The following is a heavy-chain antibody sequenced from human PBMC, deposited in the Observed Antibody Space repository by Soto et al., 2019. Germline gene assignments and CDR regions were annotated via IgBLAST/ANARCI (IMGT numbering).Heavy chain of an antibody. Sequence: GGSLRLSCAASGFTFNRYWMHWVRQTPERGLMWVSRINGDASRTNYADSVKGRFTISRDNAKNTVYLQMDSLRVEDTAVYYCAREYDFWSGANDSWGQGTPVTVSS. V-gene: IGHV3-74*01. D-gene: IGHD3-3*01. CDR3: AREYDFWSGANDS. CDR1: GFTFNRYW. J-gene: IGHJ4*02. CDR2: INGDASRT.